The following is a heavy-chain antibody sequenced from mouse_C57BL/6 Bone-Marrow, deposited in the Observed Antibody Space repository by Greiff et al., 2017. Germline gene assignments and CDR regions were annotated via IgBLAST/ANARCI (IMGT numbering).Heavy chain of an antibody. Sequence: QVQLQQPGAELVRPGSSVKLSCKASGYTFTSYWMHWVKQRPIQGLEWIGNIDPSDSETHYNQKFKDKATLTVDKSSSTAYMQLSSLTSEDSAVYYCARDYGSSPYAMDYWGQGTSVTVSS. J-gene: IGHJ4*01. CDR2: IDPSDSET. V-gene: IGHV1-52*01. CDR1: GYTFTSYW. CDR3: ARDYGSSPYAMDY. D-gene: IGHD1-1*01.